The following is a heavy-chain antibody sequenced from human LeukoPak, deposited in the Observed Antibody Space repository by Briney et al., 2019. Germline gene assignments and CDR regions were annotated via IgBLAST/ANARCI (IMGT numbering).Heavy chain of an antibody. Sequence: GGSLRLSCAASGFTFSSYEMNWVRQAPGKGLEWVSYISSSGSTIYYADSVKGRFTISRDNAKNSLYLQMNSLRAEDTAVYYCARDDSSMVRGVIDGFDPWGQGTLVTVSS. V-gene: IGHV3-48*03. CDR1: GFTFSSYE. J-gene: IGHJ5*02. D-gene: IGHD3-10*01. CDR3: ARDDSSMVRGVIDGFDP. CDR2: ISSSGSTI.